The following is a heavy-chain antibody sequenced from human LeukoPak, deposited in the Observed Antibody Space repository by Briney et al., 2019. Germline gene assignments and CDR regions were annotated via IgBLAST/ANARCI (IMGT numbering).Heavy chain of an antibody. CDR1: GFTFDDYA. CDR3: AKDIGGNGGSFDY. CDR2: ISWNSGSI. V-gene: IGHV3-9*01. Sequence: PGGSLRLSCAASGFTFDDYAMHWVRQGPGKGLEWVSGISWNSGSIGYADSVKGRFTISRDNAKNSLYLQMNSLRTEDTALYYCAKDIGGNGGSFDYWGQGTLVTVSS. D-gene: IGHD1-14*01. J-gene: IGHJ4*02.